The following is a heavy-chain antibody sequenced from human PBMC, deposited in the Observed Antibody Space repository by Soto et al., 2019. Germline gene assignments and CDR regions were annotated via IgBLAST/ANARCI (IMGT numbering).Heavy chain of an antibody. D-gene: IGHD3-22*01. Sequence: EVQLVESGGGLVQPGGSLRLSCEASGFTFSSYWMHWVRQGPGKELVWVSRISSDGSSTNYADSVKGRFTISRDNAKNTLYLQMNSLRAEDTAVYYCARCWYYYDSSSYLSGAAFDIWGHGTMVTVSS. CDR3: ARCWYYYDSSSYLSGAAFDI. V-gene: IGHV3-74*01. CDR2: ISSDGSST. J-gene: IGHJ3*02. CDR1: GFTFSSYW.